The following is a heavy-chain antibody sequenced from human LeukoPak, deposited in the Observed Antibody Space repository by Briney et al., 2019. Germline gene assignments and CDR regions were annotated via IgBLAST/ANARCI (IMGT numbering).Heavy chain of an antibody. J-gene: IGHJ2*01. V-gene: IGHV4-30-4*01. CDR1: SGSISSGDYY. CDR3: ARGYCSGGSCYSWYFDL. CDR2: IYYSGST. Sequence: SETLSLTCTVSSGSISSGDYYWSWIRQPPGKGLEWIGYIYYSGSTYYNPSLKSRVTISVDTSKNQFSLKLSSVTAADTAVYYCARGYCSGGSCYSWYFDLWGRGTLVTVSS. D-gene: IGHD2-15*01.